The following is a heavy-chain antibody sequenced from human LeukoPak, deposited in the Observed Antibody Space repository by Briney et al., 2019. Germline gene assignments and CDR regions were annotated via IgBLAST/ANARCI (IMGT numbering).Heavy chain of an antibody. CDR3: ARVVGIAVVPGATEENYFDP. V-gene: IGHV4-34*01. J-gene: IGHJ5*02. Sequence: SETLSLTCAVAGSSFSSYFWAWIRQSPAKGQEWIGEINQSGESDYSPSLKSRAKISIDTSRGHFSLTLTSVTVADTGLYYCARVVGIAVVPGATEENYFDPWGQGTLVTVSS. CDR2: INQSGES. CDR1: GSSFSSYF. D-gene: IGHD2-2*01.